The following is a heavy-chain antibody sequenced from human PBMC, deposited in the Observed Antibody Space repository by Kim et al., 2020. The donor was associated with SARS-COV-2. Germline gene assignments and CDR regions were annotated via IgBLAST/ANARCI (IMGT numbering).Heavy chain of an antibody. D-gene: IGHD3-10*01. CDR2: INHSGST. Sequence: SETLSLTCAVYGGSFSGYYWSWIRQPPGKGLEWIGEINHSGSTNYNPSLKSRVTISVDTSKNQFSLKLSSVTAADTAVYYCARDLWFGDFYFDYWGQGTLVTVSS. V-gene: IGHV4-34*01. J-gene: IGHJ4*02. CDR1: GGSFSGYY. CDR3: ARDLWFGDFYFDY.